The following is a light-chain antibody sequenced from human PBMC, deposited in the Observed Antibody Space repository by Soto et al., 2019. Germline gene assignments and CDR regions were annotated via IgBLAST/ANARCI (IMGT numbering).Light chain of an antibody. Sequence: EVVLTQSPATLSVSPGERATLSCRASESVNNKLGWYQQKPGQAPRLLIYRASTRATGIPARFNGSGSGTEFTLTISSLQSEDSAVYYCHQYNNWFPFTFGQGTRLEIK. CDR1: ESVNNK. CDR2: RAS. V-gene: IGKV3-15*01. J-gene: IGKJ5*01. CDR3: HQYNNWFPFT.